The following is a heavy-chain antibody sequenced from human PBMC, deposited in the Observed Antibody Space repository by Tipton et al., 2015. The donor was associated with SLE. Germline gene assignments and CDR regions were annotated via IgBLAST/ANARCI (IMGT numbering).Heavy chain of an antibody. V-gene: IGHV3-53*05. J-gene: IGHJ4*02. CDR3: AREECSGGSCFDF. CDR1: GFTVSSNY. D-gene: IGHD2-15*01. Sequence: SLRLSCAASGFTVSSNYMSWVRQAPGKGLEWVSVIYGGCSTYYADSVKGRFTISRDNSKNTLYLQMNSLRAEDTAVYFCAREECSGGSCFDFWGQGTLVTVSS. CDR2: IYGGCST.